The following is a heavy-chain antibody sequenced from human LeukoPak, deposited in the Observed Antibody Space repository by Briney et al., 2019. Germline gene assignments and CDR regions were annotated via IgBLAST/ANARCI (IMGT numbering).Heavy chain of an antibody. J-gene: IGHJ5*01. CDR1: GGSFNDNY. Sequence: SETLSLTCAVYGGSFNDNYWNWIRHLPGKGLEWIGYVYHNGHSDYSPSLKSRVTISVDTSTHQFSLKMISVTAADTAVYYCASLGYSSGWLDSWGHGSLVIVSS. D-gene: IGHD2-15*01. CDR3: ASLGYSSGWLDS. CDR2: VYHNGHS. V-gene: IGHV4-59*01.